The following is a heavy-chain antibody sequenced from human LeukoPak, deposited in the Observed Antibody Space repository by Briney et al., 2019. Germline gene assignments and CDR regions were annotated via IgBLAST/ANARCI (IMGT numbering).Heavy chain of an antibody. V-gene: IGHV3-48*01. CDR1: GFIFSSYS. J-gene: IGHJ6*03. CDR3: ARDTTRGANYYYYYMDV. CDR2: ISSSSSTI. Sequence: GGSLRLSCAASGFIFSSYSMNWVRQAPGKGLEWVSYISSSSSTIYYADSVKGRFTISRDNAKNSLYLQMNSLRAEDTAVYYCARDTTRGANYYYYYMDVWGKGTTVTVSS. D-gene: IGHD1-26*01.